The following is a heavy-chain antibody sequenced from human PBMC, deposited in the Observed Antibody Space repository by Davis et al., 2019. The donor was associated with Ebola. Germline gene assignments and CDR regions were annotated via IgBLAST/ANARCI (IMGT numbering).Heavy chain of an antibody. J-gene: IGHJ6*02. CDR2: ISSSGSTI. CDR1: GFTFSDYY. Sequence: GGSLRLSCAASGFTFSDYYMSWIRQAPGKGLEWVSYISSSGSTIYYADSVKGRFTISRDNAKKSLYPQMNSLRAEDTAVYYCARDLRGRYYYYGMDVWGQGTTVTVSS. CDR3: ARDLRGRYYYYGMDV. V-gene: IGHV3-11*01.